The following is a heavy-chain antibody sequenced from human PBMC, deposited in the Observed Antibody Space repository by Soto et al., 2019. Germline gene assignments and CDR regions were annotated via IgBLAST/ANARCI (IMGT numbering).Heavy chain of an antibody. Sequence: PGGSLRLSCAASGFTVNSNYVSWVRQAPGKGLEWVSIIYGGGVTSYADSVKGRFTVSRDNSKNTLYLQMNALRAEDTAVYYCAGDADTSSAFHYWGQGTLVTVSS. CDR3: AGDADTSSAFHY. CDR2: IYGGGVT. J-gene: IGHJ4*02. V-gene: IGHV3-53*01. D-gene: IGHD2-2*01. CDR1: GFTVNSNY.